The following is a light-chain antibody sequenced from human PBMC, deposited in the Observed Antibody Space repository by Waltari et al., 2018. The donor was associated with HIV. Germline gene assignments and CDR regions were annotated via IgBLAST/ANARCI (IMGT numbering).Light chain of an antibody. V-gene: IGKV1-39*01. J-gene: IGKJ2*01. Sequence: DIQMTQSPSSLSASVGDRVTITCRASQDIRTYLNWYQQKPGRAPNLLIYSATSLQSGVPSRFSGSGSGTEFTLTISSVQPEDFATYYCQQSYNTPRTFGQGTKLEIK. CDR3: QQSYNTPRT. CDR2: SAT. CDR1: QDIRTY.